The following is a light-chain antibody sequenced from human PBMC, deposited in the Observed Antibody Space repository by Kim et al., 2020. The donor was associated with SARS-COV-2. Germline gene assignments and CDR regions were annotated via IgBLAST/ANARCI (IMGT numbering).Light chain of an antibody. J-gene: IGLJ3*02. CDR3: QAWDSNTVV. CDR1: KLGDKN. Sequence: SYELTQPPSVSVSPGQTASITCSGDKLGDKNVCWYQQKPGQSPVLVIYEDHKRPSGIPERFSGSNSGNTATLTISGTQAMDEADYYCQAWDSNTVVFGGG. CDR2: EDH. V-gene: IGLV3-1*01.